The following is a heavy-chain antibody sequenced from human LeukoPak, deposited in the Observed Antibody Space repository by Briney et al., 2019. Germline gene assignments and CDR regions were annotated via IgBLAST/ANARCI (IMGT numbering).Heavy chain of an antibody. Sequence: SETLSLTCAVHGGSCDDYYCSWIRQPPGKGLEWIGEIHPHGIFYYNSSLTSRVTISIDTSKSQFSLMLTSVTAADTALYYCARGRDRSKAGDLWGEGSLVIVSS. CDR2: IHPHGIF. J-gene: IGHJ5*02. CDR3: ARGRDRSKAGDL. D-gene: IGHD5-24*01. V-gene: IGHV4-34*01. CDR1: GGSCDDYY.